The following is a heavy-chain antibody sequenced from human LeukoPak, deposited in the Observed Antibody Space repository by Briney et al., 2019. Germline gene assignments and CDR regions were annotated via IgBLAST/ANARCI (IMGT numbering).Heavy chain of an antibody. CDR1: GFTFTNYS. Sequence: GGSLRLSCAASGFTFTNYSMNWVRQPPGAGLEWVSYIYTMSTTIYYADSVKGRFTISRDNAKNSLYLHMNSLRAEDTAVYYCARDAPSYDSSIHHFDYWGQGTLVTVSS. CDR3: ARDAPSYDSSIHHFDY. CDR2: IYTMSTTI. D-gene: IGHD3-22*01. V-gene: IGHV3-48*04. J-gene: IGHJ4*02.